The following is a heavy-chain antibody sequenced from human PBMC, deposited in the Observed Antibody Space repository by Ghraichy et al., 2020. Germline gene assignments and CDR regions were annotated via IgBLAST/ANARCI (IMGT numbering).Heavy chain of an antibody. CDR2: ISSSSKYM. J-gene: IGHJ4*02. V-gene: IGHV3-21*01. Sequence: GFLRLSCAASGFAFSANTMSWVRQAPGKGLEWVSSISSSSKYMDYVDSVKGRFTISRDNAKNSLFLQMNTLRAEDTAIYYCAREEYSGSYPGFDLWGQGTLVTVSS. CDR1: GFAFSANT. D-gene: IGHD1-26*01. CDR3: AREEYSGSYPGFDL.